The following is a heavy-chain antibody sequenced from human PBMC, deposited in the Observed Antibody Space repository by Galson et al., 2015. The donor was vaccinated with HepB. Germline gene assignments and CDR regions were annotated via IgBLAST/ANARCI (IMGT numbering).Heavy chain of an antibody. Sequence: SLRLSCAASGFTFSSYWMSWVRQAPGKGLEWVANIKQDGSEKYYVDSVKGRFTISRDNAKNSLYLQMNSLRAEDTAVYYCARDSGVLLWFGELPHDAFDIWGQGTMVTVSS. V-gene: IGHV3-7*03. CDR2: IKQDGSEK. D-gene: IGHD3-10*01. J-gene: IGHJ3*02. CDR3: ARDSGVLLWFGELPHDAFDI. CDR1: GFTFSSYW.